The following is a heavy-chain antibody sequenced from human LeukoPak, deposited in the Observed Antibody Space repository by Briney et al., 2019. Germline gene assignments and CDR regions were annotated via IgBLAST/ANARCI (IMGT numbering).Heavy chain of an antibody. V-gene: IGHV5-51*01. J-gene: IGHJ5*02. Sequence: GESLKISCKGSGYSFTSYWIGWVRQMPGKGLEWMGIIYPGDSDTRYSPSFQGQVTISADKSISTAYLQWNSLKASDTAMYYCARPGVPYYDFLAGWFDPWGQGTLVTVSS. CDR2: IYPGDSDT. D-gene: IGHD3-3*01. CDR3: ARPGVPYYDFLAGWFDP. CDR1: GYSFTSYW.